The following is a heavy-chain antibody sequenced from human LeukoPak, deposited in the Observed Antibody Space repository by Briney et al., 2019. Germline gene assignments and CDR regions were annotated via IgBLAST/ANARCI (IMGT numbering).Heavy chain of an antibody. J-gene: IGHJ5*02. CDR2: IYYSGST. CDR1: GGSDSSGSYY. CDR3: ARGIHDYGDYREFWFDP. D-gene: IGHD4-17*01. V-gene: IGHV4-61*01. Sequence: PSETLSLTCTVSGGSDSSGSYYWSWIRQPPGKGLEWIGYIYYSGSTNYNPSLKSRVTISVDTSKNQFSLKLSSVTAADTAVYYCARGIHDYGDYREFWFDPWGQGTLVTVSS.